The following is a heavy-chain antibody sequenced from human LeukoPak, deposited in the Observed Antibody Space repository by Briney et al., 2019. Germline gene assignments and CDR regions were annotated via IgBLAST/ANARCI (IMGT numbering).Heavy chain of an antibody. CDR1: GGTFSSYA. CDR2: IIPIFGTA. V-gene: IGHV1-69*05. J-gene: IGHJ6*02. Sequence: GASVKVSCKASGGTFSSYAISWVRQAPGQGLEWMGGIIPIFGTANYAQKFQGRVTITTGESTSTAYMELSSLRSEDTAVYYCARDRIAVALMDVWGQGTTVTVSS. CDR3: ARDRIAVALMDV. D-gene: IGHD6-19*01.